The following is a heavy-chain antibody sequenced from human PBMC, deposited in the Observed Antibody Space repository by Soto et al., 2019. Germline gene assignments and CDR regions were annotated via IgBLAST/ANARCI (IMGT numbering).Heavy chain of an antibody. V-gene: IGHV4-61*01. Sequence: QVQLQESGPGLVKPSETLSLTCTVSGGSVSSGSYYWSWIRQPPGKGLEWIGYIYYSGSTNYNPSHNSRVTISVDTSKNQCSLKLSSVTAADTAVYYCARVVAATKEYYYGMDVWGQGTTVTVSS. J-gene: IGHJ6*02. CDR1: GGSVSSGSYY. CDR3: ARVVAATKEYYYGMDV. CDR2: IYYSGST. D-gene: IGHD2-15*01.